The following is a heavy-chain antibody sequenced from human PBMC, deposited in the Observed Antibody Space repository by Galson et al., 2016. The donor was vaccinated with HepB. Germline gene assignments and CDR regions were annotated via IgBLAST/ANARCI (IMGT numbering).Heavy chain of an antibody. CDR1: GGSFSGYY. Sequence: SETLSLTCAVYGGSFSGYYWSWIRQSPGKGLEWIGEINHSGSTNYNPSLKSRVTISVDTPKNQLSLKLKSVTAADTAVYYCARFPIRASRVYYQYYGMDVWGQGTTVTVSS. CDR3: ARFPIRASRVYYQYYGMDV. CDR2: INHSGST. D-gene: IGHD3-10*01. V-gene: IGHV4-34*01. J-gene: IGHJ6*02.